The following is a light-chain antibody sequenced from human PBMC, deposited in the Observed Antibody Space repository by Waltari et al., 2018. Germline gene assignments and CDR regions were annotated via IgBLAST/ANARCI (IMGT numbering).Light chain of an antibody. Sequence: DIVMTQSPLSLPVTPGEPVSTSWRSSQSLLHRNGYNYLDWYLPKPGQSPQLLFYLGSHRASGVPDRFSGSGSGTDFTLKISRVEAEDVGVYYCMQALQTPLTFGGGTKVEIK. CDR3: MQALQTPLT. V-gene: IGKV2-28*01. J-gene: IGKJ4*01. CDR1: QSLLHRNGYNY. CDR2: LGS.